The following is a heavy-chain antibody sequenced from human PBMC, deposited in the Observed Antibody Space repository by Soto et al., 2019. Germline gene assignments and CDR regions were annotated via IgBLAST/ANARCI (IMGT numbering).Heavy chain of an antibody. CDR3: ARDNYDFWSGYFRDDAFDI. CDR2: ISGSSGYT. Sequence: PGGSLRLSCAASGFTFSSYAMSWVRQAPGKGLEWVSAISGSSGYTYYADSVKGRFTISRDNAKNSLYLQMNSLRAEDTAVYYCARDNYDFWSGYFRDDAFDIWGQGTMVTVSS. V-gene: IGHV3-23*01. CDR1: GFTFSSYA. J-gene: IGHJ3*02. D-gene: IGHD3-3*01.